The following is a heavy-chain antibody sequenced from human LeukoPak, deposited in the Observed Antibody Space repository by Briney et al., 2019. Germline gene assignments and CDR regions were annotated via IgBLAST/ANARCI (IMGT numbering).Heavy chain of an antibody. CDR3: AKSGDCSSTSCYPHNWFDP. J-gene: IGHJ5*02. V-gene: IGHV3-23*01. CDR1: GFTFSSYA. CDR2: ISGSGGSI. D-gene: IGHD2-2*01. Sequence: GGSLRLSCAASGFTFSSYAMSWVRQAPGKGLEWVSAISGSGGSIYYADSVKGRFTISRDNSKNTLYLQMNSLRAEDTAVYYCAKSGDCSSTSCYPHNWFDPWGQGTLVTVSS.